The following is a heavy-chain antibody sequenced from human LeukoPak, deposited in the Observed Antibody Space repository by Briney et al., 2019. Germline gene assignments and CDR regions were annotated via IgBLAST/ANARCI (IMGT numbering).Heavy chain of an antibody. V-gene: IGHV4-34*01. Sequence: PSETLSLTCAVYGGSFGGYYWSWTRQPPGKGLEWIGEINHSGSTNYNPSLKSRVTISVDTSKNQFSLKLSSVTAADTAVYYCARRRSMDVWGKGTTVTVSS. CDR2: INHSGST. CDR3: ARRRSMDV. J-gene: IGHJ6*03. CDR1: GGSFGGYY.